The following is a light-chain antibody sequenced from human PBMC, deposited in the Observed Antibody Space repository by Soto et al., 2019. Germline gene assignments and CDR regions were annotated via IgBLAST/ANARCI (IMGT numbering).Light chain of an antibody. CDR3: QVWDSSSDNPV. CDR1: NIGSKS. Sequence: SYELTQPPSVSVAPGKTARITCGGNNIGSKSVHWYQQKPGQAPVLVIYYDSDRPSGIPARFSGSNSGNTATLTISRVKAGDEADYYCQVWDSSSDNPVFGGGTKVTVL. J-gene: IGLJ2*01. V-gene: IGLV3-21*04. CDR2: YDS.